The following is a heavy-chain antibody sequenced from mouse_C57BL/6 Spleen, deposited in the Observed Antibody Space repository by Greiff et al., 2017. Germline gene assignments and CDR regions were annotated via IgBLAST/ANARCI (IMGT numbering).Heavy chain of an antibody. Sequence: QVKLQQPGAELVKPGASVKLSCKASGYTFTSYWMQWVKQRPGQGLEWIGEKDPSDSYTNYNQKFKGKAKLTVDTSSSTAYMQLSSLTSEDAAVYYCARSYYYAMDYWCQGTSVTVSS. CDR1: GYTFTSYW. J-gene: IGHJ4*01. CDR3: ARSYYYAMDY. V-gene: IGHV1-50*01. CDR2: KDPSDSYT.